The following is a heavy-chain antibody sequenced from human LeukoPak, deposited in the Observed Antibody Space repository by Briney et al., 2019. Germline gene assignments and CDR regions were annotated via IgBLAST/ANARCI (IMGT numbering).Heavy chain of an antibody. D-gene: IGHD3-3*01. CDR1: GYTFTCYY. V-gene: IGHV1-2*06. CDR2: INPNSSGT. Sequence: ASVKVSCKASGYTFTCYYMHWVRQAPGQGLEWMGRINPNSSGTNYAQKFQGRVTMTGDTSISTAYMELSRLRSDDTAVYYCARESGGEGMDVWGQGTTVTVSS. J-gene: IGHJ6*02. CDR3: ARESGGEGMDV.